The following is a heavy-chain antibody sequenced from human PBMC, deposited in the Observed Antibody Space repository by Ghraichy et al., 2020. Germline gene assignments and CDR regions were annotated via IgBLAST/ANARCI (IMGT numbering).Heavy chain of an antibody. V-gene: IGHV3-7*04. Sequence: GESLNISCAASGFTFSNSWMSWVRQAPGKGLEWVANIKQDGSEKYYVDSVKGRFTISRDNAKNSLYLQMNSLRAEDTAVYYCARTLGDFWSGYYTLDYFDYWGQGALVTVSS. CDR1: GFTFSNSW. CDR3: ARTLGDFWSGYYTLDYFDY. J-gene: IGHJ4*02. CDR2: IKQDGSEK. D-gene: IGHD3-3*01.